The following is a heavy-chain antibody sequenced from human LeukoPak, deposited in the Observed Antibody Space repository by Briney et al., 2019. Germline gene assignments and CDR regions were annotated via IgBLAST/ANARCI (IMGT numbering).Heavy chain of an antibody. CDR2: IYTSGST. V-gene: IGHV4-4*07. J-gene: IGHJ5*02. CDR1: GNSCGDYY. Sequence: SETLSLTCTVSGNSCGDYYWSWIRQPAGKGLEWIGRIYTSGSTTYNPSLKSRVTMSVDTSKSQFSLNLMSVTAADTAVYYCTRDTGTTGEVKFDPWGQGTLVTVSS. D-gene: IGHD4-17*01. CDR3: TRDTGTTGEVKFDP.